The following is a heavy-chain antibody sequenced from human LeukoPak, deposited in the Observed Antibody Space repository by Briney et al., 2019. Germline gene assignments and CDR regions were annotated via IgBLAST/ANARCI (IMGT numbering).Heavy chain of an antibody. CDR2: IYYSGST. J-gene: IGHJ4*02. D-gene: IGHD3-22*01. CDR3: AREGVPYYYDSSGYEPLSFYYDY. Sequence: SETLSLTCTVSGGSISSSSYYWGWIRQPPGKGLEWIGSIYYSGSTYYNPSLKSRVTISVDTSKNQFSLKLSSVTAADTAVYYCAREGVPYYYDSSGYEPLSFYYDYWGQGALVTVSS. V-gene: IGHV4-39*07. CDR1: GGSISSSSYY.